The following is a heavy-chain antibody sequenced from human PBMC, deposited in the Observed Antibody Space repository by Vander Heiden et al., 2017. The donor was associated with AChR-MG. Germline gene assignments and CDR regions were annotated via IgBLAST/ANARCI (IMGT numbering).Heavy chain of an antibody. V-gene: IGHV4-31*03. CDR3: ARYPPYYDYIWGSYRYDAFDI. CDR1: GGSISSGGYY. Sequence: QVQLQESGPGLVKPSQTLSLTCTVSGGSISSGGYYWSWIRQHPGKGLEWIGYIYYSGSTYYNPSLKSRVTISVDTSKNQFSLKLSSVTAADTAVYYCARYPPYYDYIWGSYRYDAFDIWGQGKMVTVSS. CDR2: IYYSGST. D-gene: IGHD3-16*02. J-gene: IGHJ3*02.